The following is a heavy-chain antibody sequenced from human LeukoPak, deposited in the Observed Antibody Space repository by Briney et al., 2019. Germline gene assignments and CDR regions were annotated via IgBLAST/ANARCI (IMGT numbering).Heavy chain of an antibody. J-gene: IGHJ4*02. CDR3: ARDRVRQLAYFDY. V-gene: IGHV4-4*09. CDR1: GGSISSYY. D-gene: IGHD6-13*01. Sequence: KASETLSLTCTVSGGSISSYYWSWIRQPPGKGLEWIGYIYTSGSTNYNPSLKSRVTISVDTSKNQFSLKLSSVTAADTAVYYCARDRVRQLAYFDYWGQGTLVTVSS. CDR2: IYTSGST.